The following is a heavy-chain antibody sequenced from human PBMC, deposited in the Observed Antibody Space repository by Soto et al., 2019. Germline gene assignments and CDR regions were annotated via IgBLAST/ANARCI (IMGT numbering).Heavy chain of an antibody. J-gene: IGHJ6*03. Sequence: QVQLVQSGAEVKKPGSSVKVSCTASGGTFSSYTISWVRQAPGQGLEWMGRIIPILGIANYAQKFQGRVTITADKSTSTAYMELSSLRSEDTAVYYCARGATRDYYYYMDVWGKGTTVTVSS. CDR2: IIPILGIA. CDR1: GGTFSSYT. CDR3: ARGATRDYYYYMDV. V-gene: IGHV1-69*02.